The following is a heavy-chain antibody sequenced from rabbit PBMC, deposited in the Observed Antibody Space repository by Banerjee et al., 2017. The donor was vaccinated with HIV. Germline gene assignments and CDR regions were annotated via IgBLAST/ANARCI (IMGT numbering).Heavy chain of an antibody. Sequence: QQQLEESGGGLVKPGGTLTLTCKASGIDFSSSYYMCWVRQAPGKGLELIACIGSSSNSIWYASWAKGRFTISKTSSTTMTLQMTSLTVADTATYLCARDSRADVGFSLWGPGTLVTVS. CDR2: IGSSSNSI. D-gene: IGHD4-1*01. J-gene: IGHJ4*01. CDR3: ARDSRADVGFSL. CDR1: GIDFSSSYY. V-gene: IGHV1S45*01.